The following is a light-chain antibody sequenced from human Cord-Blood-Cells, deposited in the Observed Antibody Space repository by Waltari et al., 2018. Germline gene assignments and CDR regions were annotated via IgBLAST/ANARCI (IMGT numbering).Light chain of an antibody. J-gene: IGKJ3*01. CDR3: QQSHSTGGT. Sequence: DIQMTQSPSSLSASVGDRVTITCRASQSISSYLNWYQQKPGKAPKLLIYAASSLQSGVPSRFSGSGSGTDFTLTISSLQPEDFATYYCQQSHSTGGTFGPGTKVDIK. CDR1: QSISSY. V-gene: IGKV1-39*01. CDR2: AAS.